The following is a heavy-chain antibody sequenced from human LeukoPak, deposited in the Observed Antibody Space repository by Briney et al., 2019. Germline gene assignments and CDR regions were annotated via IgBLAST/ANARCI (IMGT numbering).Heavy chain of an antibody. Sequence: PGGSLRLSCAASGFTFSSYSMNWVRQPPGKGLEWIGEINHSGSTNYNPSLKSRVTISVDTSKNQFSLKLSSVTAADTAVYYCARDGSPPYNWNDAHYFDYWGQGTLVTVSS. CDR1: GFTFSSYS. CDR3: ARDGSPPYNWNDAHYFDY. D-gene: IGHD1-20*01. J-gene: IGHJ4*02. CDR2: INHSGST. V-gene: IGHV4-34*01.